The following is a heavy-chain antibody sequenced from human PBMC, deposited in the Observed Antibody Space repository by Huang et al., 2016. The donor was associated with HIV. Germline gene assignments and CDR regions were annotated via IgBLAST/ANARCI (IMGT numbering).Heavy chain of an antibody. V-gene: IGHV4-34*01. CDR1: GDSFSDYF. CDR3: ARPKMTAIPSDSSWSFFDF. D-gene: IGHD3-3*01. J-gene: IGHJ4*02. Sequence: QVRLEQWGPNLLKPSDTLSLKCAVYGDSFSDYFWTWIRQSPVKGLEWSGEGKRRGSVTHNPSLRSRVSMSVDPSKNQIYLNLTSVSAADSAVYFCARPKMTAIPSDSSWSFFDFWGRGTPGTVSS. CDR2: GKRRGSV.